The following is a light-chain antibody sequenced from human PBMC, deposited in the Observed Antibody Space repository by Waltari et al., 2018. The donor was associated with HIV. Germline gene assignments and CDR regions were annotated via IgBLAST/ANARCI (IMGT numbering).Light chain of an antibody. CDR2: EVD. Sequence: QSALTQPRSVSGSPGQSVTISCTGTSSDIGYFDYVSWYQQYPGKAPKVIIYEVDQRPSGGPDRVTGSKSGITASLTIAGLQGEDEADYYCCSYAGAYTYVFGTGTKVNVL. J-gene: IGLJ1*01. CDR1: SSDIGYFDY. V-gene: IGLV2-11*01. CDR3: CSYAGAYTYV.